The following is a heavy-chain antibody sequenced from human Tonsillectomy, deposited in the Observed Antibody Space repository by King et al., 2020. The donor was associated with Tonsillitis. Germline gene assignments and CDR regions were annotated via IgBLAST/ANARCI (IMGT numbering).Heavy chain of an antibody. J-gene: IGHJ4*02. Sequence: VQLVESGGGLVQPGGSLRLSCAAPGFTFSSYSMNWVRQAPGKGLEWVSYISSSSSTIYYADSVKGRFTISRDNAKNSLYLQMNSLRAEDTAVYYCARAWGGYCSGGSCYSDYWGQGTLVTVSS. CDR3: ARAWGGYCSGGSCYSDY. CDR2: ISSSSSTI. D-gene: IGHD2-15*01. V-gene: IGHV3-48*01. CDR1: GFTFSSYS.